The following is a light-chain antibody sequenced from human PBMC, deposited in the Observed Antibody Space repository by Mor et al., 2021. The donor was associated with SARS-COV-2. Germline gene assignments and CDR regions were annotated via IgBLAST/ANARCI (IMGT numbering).Light chain of an antibody. CDR2: TNT. CDR3: AVWDNNLNAFL. V-gene: IGLV1-44*01. J-gene: IGLJ1*01. Sequence: VNWYQQLPGTAPKLLIYTNTQRPSRVPDRFSGSKSGTSASLAVSGLQPEDEAEYFCAVWDNNLNAFLFGTGTKVTVL.